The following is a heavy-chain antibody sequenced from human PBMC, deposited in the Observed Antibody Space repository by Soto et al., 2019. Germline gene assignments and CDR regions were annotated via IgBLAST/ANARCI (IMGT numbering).Heavy chain of an antibody. V-gene: IGHV4-39*01. CDR1: GGSISSGSYY. CDR3: ARRGVGATATNWFDP. J-gene: IGHJ5*02. D-gene: IGHD3-16*01. Sequence: PSETLSLTCSVSGGSISSGSYYWGWIRQTPGRGLEWIASMYHGGTTYFNPSLKSRVTISVDTSKNQFSLRLTSVTAADAAVYYCARRGVGATATNWFDPWGQGTLVTVSS. CDR2: MYHGGTT.